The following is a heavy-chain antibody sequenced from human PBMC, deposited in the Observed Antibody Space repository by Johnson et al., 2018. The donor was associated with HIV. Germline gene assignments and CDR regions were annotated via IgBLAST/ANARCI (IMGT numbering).Heavy chain of an antibody. CDR3: AREWGMVTFGGVIPRNAFDI. Sequence: EQLVESGGGVVQPGRSLRLSCAASGFTFSSYAMHWVRQAPGKGLEWVAVISYDGSNKYYADSVKGRFTISRDKAKNTLHPQMNSLRAEDTAVYYCAREWGMVTFGGVIPRNAFDIWGQGTMVTVSS. CDR2: ISYDGSNK. D-gene: IGHD3-16*02. CDR1: GFTFSSYA. V-gene: IGHV3-30*04. J-gene: IGHJ3*02.